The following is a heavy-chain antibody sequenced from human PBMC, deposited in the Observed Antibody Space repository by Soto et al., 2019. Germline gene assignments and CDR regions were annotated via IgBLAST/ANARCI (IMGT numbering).Heavy chain of an antibody. J-gene: IGHJ6*02. CDR1: GGSISSSSYY. CDR2: IYYSGST. D-gene: IGHD2-2*01. V-gene: IGHV4-39*01. CDR3: AADIVVVPAALGYYYYYGMDV. Sequence: SETLSLTCTVSGGSISSSSYYWGWIRHPPGKGLEWIGSIYYSGSTYYNPSLKSRVTISVDTSKNQLSLKLSSVTAADTAVYYCAADIVVVPAALGYYYYYGMDVWGQXTTVTVS.